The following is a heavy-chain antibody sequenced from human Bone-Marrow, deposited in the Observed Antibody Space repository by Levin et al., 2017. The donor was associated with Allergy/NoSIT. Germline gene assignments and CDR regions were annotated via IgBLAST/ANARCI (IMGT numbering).Heavy chain of an antibody. CDR3: ARGFDC. CDR2: INNNNGKT. Sequence: PGASVKVSCKASGYTFTDYGISWVRQAPGQGLEWMGWINNNNGKTHYAQKFQGGVTMTTDTSTNTAYMELRSLRSDDTAVYYCARGFDCWGQGAPVTVSS. CDR1: GYTFTDYG. V-gene: IGHV1-18*01. J-gene: IGHJ4*02.